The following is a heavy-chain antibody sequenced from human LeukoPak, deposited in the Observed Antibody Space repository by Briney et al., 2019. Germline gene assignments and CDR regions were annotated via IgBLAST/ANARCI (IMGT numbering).Heavy chain of an antibody. CDR2: ISAYNGNT. V-gene: IGHV1-18*01. CDR1: GYTFTNYG. CDR3: ARDKGDYVWGSYQDY. D-gene: IGHD3-16*02. J-gene: IGHJ4*02. Sequence: ASVKVSCKASGYTFTNYGISWVRQAPGQGLEWMGWISAYNGNTNYAQKFQGRVTMTRDTSISTAYMELSRLRSDDTAVYYCARDKGDYVWGSYQDYWGQGTLVTVSS.